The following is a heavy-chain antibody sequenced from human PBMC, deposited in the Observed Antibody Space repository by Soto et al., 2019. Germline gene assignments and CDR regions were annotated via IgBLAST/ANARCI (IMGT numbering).Heavy chain of an antibody. Sequence: EMQLLESGGGLVQPGGSLRLSCAVSGFTFSSYGMTWVRQAPGKGLEWISFSSATGSGTYYADSVKGRFTISSDNSKNTLYLQMTRLRADDTAVYYCAKDRRAGGNYGFYSDFWGQGALVIVSS. CDR3: AKDRRAGGNYGFYSDF. CDR1: GFTFSSYG. J-gene: IGHJ4*02. D-gene: IGHD1-7*01. CDR2: SSATGSGT. V-gene: IGHV3-23*01.